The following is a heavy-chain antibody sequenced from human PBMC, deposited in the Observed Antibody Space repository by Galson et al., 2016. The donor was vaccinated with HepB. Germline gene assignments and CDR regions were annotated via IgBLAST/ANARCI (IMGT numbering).Heavy chain of an antibody. CDR2: ITWNSGAI. J-gene: IGHJ4*02. D-gene: IGHD3-10*01. CDR1: GFTFGDYA. CDR3: ARDYYAPDFDY. Sequence: SLRLSCAASGFTFGDYAMHWVRQAPGKGLEWVSGITWNSGAIAYADSVKGRFTISRDNAKNSLYLQMNSLRAEDTAVYYCARDYYAPDFDYWGQGTLVTVSS. V-gene: IGHV3-9*01.